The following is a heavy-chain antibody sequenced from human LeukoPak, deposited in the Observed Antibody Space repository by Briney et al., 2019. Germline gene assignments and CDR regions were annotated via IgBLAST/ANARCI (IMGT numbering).Heavy chain of an antibody. CDR1: GGSISSYY. V-gene: IGHV4-4*07. Sequence: SETLSLTCTVSGGSISSYYWSWIRQPAGKGLEWIGRIYTSGSTNYNPSLKSRVTMSVDTSKNQFSLKLSSVTAADTAVYYCARGGPNCSSTSCYTTGYYYYYYMDVWGKGTTVTVSS. CDR3: ARGGPNCSSTSCYTTGYYYYYYMDV. CDR2: IYTSGST. J-gene: IGHJ6*03. D-gene: IGHD2-2*02.